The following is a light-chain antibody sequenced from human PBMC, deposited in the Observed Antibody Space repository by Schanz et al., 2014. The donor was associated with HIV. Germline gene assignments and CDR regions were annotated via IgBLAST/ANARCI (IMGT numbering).Light chain of an antibody. Sequence: QSVLTQPLSASGTPGQRVNMSCSGSSSNIGTNTVHWYQQLPGTAPKLLIYSNNRRPSGVPDRFSGSKSGTSASLAISGLQSEDEADYYCAAWDDRLNALVFGGGTKLTVL. CDR3: AAWDDRLNALV. CDR2: SNN. CDR1: SSNIGTNT. J-gene: IGLJ2*01. V-gene: IGLV1-44*01.